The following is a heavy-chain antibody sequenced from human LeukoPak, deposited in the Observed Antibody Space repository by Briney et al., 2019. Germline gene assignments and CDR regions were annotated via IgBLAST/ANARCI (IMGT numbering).Heavy chain of an antibody. CDR2: IKQDGSEK. D-gene: IGHD6-25*01. CDR1: GFTFSSYW. CDR3: ARVMRDAANFDY. J-gene: IGHJ4*02. V-gene: IGHV3-7*05. Sequence: GGSLGLSCAASGFTFSSYWMGWVRQAPGKGLEWVANIKQDGSEKYYVDSVKGRFTISRDNAKSSLHLQMNSLRAEDMAVYYCARVMRDAANFDYWGQGTLVTVSS.